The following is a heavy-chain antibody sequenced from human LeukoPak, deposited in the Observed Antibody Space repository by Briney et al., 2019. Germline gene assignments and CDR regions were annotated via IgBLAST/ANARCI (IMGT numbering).Heavy chain of an antibody. CDR3: ARDNTMIVVVNDAFDI. D-gene: IGHD3-22*01. CDR1: GGSISSSSYY. V-gene: IGHV4-39*07. J-gene: IGHJ3*02. Sequence: PSETLSLTCTVSGGSISSSSYYWGWIRQPPGKGLEWIGSIYYSGSTYYNPSLKSRVTISVDTSKNQFSLKLSSVTAADTAVYYCARDNTMIVVVNDAFDIWGQGTMVTVSS. CDR2: IYYSGST.